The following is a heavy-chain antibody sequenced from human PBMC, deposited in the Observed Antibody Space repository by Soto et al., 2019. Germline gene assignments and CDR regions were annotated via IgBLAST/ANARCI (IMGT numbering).Heavy chain of an antibody. D-gene: IGHD6-13*01. J-gene: IGHJ6*02. CDR2: IIPIFGTA. CDR3: ARRAAAGKDYYYGMDV. Sequence: SVKVSCKASGGTFSSYAISWVRQAPGQGLEWMGGIIPIFGTANYAQKFQGRVTITADESTSTAYMELSSLRSEDTAVYYCARRAAAGKDYYYGMDVWGQGTTVTVSS. V-gene: IGHV1-69*13. CDR1: GGTFSSYA.